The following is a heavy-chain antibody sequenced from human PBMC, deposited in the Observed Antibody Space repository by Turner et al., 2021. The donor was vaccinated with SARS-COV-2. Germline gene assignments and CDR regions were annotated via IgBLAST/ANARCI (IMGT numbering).Heavy chain of an antibody. Sequence: QVQRVQSGAEVKKPGASVKASCKVSGYTLTELSMHWVRQAPGKGLEWMGSCDPEDGETIYAQKFQGRVTMTEDTSTDTAYMELSSLRSEDTAVYYCATGVAVAGTPSKYYYYYGMDVWGQGTTVTVSS. CDR2: CDPEDGET. CDR3: ATGVAVAGTPSKYYYYYGMDV. V-gene: IGHV1-24*01. D-gene: IGHD6-19*01. CDR1: GYTLTELS. J-gene: IGHJ6*02.